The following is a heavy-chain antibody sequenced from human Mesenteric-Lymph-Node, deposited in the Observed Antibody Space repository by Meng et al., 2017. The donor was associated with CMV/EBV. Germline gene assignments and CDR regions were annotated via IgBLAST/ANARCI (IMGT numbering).Heavy chain of an antibody. CDR2: INSEGSST. Sequence: GESLKISCAASGFTFSSYWMHWVRQAPGKGLVWVSRINSEGSSTSYADSVKGRFTISRDNAKNTLYLQMNSLRAEDTAVYFCAKAPGGDYYYGLDVWGQGTTVTVSS. CDR1: GFTFSSYW. J-gene: IGHJ6*02. CDR3: AKAPGGDYYYGLDV. V-gene: IGHV3-74*01. D-gene: IGHD3-16*01.